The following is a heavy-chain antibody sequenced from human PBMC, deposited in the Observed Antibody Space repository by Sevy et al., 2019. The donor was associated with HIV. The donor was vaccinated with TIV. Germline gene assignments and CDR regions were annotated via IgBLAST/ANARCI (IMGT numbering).Heavy chain of an antibody. D-gene: IGHD1-1*01. CDR2: IWYDGSIK. CDR1: GFTFNMYG. Sequence: GGSLRLSCAASGFTFNMYGMHWVRQAPGKGLEWVGQIWYDGSIKKYADSGKGRFTISRDNSKSTLYLQMNSLRGEDTDVYFCASENNWDDAFDIWGQGKMVTVSS. J-gene: IGHJ3*02. CDR3: ASENNWDDAFDI. V-gene: IGHV3-33*08.